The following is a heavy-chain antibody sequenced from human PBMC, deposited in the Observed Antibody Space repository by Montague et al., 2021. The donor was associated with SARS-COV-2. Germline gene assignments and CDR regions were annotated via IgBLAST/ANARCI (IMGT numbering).Heavy chain of an antibody. CDR2: IYYSGGT. CDR1: GGSISGYY. D-gene: IGHD3-16*02. V-gene: IGHV4-59*12. J-gene: IGHJ6*02. CDR3: ARFAYWLPFIACYYGIDV. Sequence: SETLSLTCAVSGGSISGYYWSWIRQSPGKGLEWIGDIYYSGGTNYNPSLQSRVTISIDTSKNQFSLKLNSVTAADTAVYFCARFAYWLPFIACYYGIDVWGQGTTVTVSS.